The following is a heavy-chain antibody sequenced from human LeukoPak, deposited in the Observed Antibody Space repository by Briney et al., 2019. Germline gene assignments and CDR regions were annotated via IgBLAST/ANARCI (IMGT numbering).Heavy chain of an antibody. J-gene: IGHJ4*02. V-gene: IGHV3-11*04. Sequence: GGSLRLSCAASGFTFSDHYMDWVRQAPGKGLEWISYISSSGSTIYYADSVKGRFTISRDNAKNSLYLQMNSLRAEDTAVYYCARRGITIFGVIIDWGQGTLVTVSS. CDR1: GFTFSDHY. CDR3: ARRGITIFGVIID. D-gene: IGHD3-3*01. CDR2: ISSSGSTI.